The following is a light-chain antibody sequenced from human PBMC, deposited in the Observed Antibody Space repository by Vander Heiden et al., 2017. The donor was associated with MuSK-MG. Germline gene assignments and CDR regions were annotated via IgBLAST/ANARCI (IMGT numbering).Light chain of an antibody. CDR1: QGIRKD. J-gene: IGKJ1*01. CDR2: AAS. CDR3: LQHERDPLT. V-gene: IGKV1-17*01. Sequence: SPSSRSASVGDRVTITCRASQGIRKDLGWYQQKPGKAPKRLIYAASSLQSGGPSRSSGSGSGTAFMLTTSSPQPEEFATDYCLQHERDPLTFGQGTKVEIK.